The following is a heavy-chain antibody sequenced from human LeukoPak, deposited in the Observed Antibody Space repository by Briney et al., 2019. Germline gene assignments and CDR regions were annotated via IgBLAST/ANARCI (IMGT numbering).Heavy chain of an antibody. CDR3: ARALRFDYGDSWFDP. CDR1: SYTFTSYG. D-gene: IGHD4-17*01. Sequence: GASVKVSCKASSYTFTSYGISWVRQAPGQGLEWMAWINAFNGDTKYAQKFQGRVTMTTDRSTSTAYMELRSLTYDDTAVYYCARALRFDYGDSWFDPWGQGTLVTVSS. CDR2: INAFNGDT. V-gene: IGHV1-18*01. J-gene: IGHJ5*02.